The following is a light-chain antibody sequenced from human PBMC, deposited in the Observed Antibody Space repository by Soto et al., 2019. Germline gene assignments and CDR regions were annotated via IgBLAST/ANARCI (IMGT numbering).Light chain of an antibody. CDR2: DAS. Sequence: DIQMTQSPSSLSASVGDRVTITCQASQDISNYLNWYQQKPGKAPKLLIYDASNLETGVPSRFRGRGSETDFTLTISSLQPEDIATYYCPQYDNLPYTFGQGTKLAIK. CDR1: QDISNY. V-gene: IGKV1-33*01. CDR3: PQYDNLPYT. J-gene: IGKJ2*01.